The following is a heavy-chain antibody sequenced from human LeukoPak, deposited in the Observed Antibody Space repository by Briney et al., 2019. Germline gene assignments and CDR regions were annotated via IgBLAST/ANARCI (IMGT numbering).Heavy chain of an antibody. D-gene: IGHD5-12*01. V-gene: IGHV3-9*01. CDR3: AKDIGGYSGYGSGGNDY. CDR1: GFTFDDYA. CDR2: ISWNSGSI. J-gene: IGHJ4*02. Sequence: GGSLRLSCAASGFTFDDYAMHWVRQAPGKGLEWVSGISWNSGSIGYADSVKGRFTISRDNAKNSLYLQMNSLRAEDTALYYCAKDIGGYSGYGSGGNDYWGQGTLVTVSS.